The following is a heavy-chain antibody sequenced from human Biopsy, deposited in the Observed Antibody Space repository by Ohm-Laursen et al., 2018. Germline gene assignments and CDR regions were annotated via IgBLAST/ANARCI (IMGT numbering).Heavy chain of an antibody. CDR1: GYSFSTYD. CDR3: AADINVWNVNY. Sequence: VSVKVSCKASGYSFSTYDVNWVRQARGQGLEWMGWMIPSSGKTGYAQRFQGRVTLTMNTSISTAYMELSGLRSEDTAVYYCAADINVWNVNYWGQGTLVTVSS. V-gene: IGHV1-8*01. D-gene: IGHD1-1*01. CDR2: MIPSSGKT. J-gene: IGHJ4*02.